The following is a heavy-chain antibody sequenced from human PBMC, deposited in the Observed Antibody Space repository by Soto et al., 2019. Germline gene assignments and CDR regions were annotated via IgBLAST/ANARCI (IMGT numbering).Heavy chain of an antibody. V-gene: IGHV5-51*01. J-gene: IGHJ6*02. D-gene: IGHD2-15*01. CDR2: VYPGDSST. CDR1: GYSFTSFW. CDR3: ARGGGCGGRCYHYGIDV. Sequence: GEALKISCKGSGYSFTSFWIGWVRQTPGKGLEWMGIVYPGDSSTTYSPSFEGQVTISVDKSITTAYVQWNSLRASGTAIYYCARGGGCGGRCYHYGIDVWGQGTTVTVSS.